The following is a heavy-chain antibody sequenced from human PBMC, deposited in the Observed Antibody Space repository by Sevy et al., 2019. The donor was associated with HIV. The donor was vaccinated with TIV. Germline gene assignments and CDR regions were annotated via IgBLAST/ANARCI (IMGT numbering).Heavy chain of an antibody. V-gene: IGHV3-9*01. Sequence: GGSLRLSCAASGFTFDDYAMHWVRQAPGKGLEWVSGISWNSGSIGYADSVKGRFTISRDNAKNSLYLQMNSLRAEDTALYYCAKDKSHDSSGYDPYFDYWGQGTLVTVSS. CDR1: GFTFDDYA. J-gene: IGHJ4*02. CDR3: AKDKSHDSSGYDPYFDY. D-gene: IGHD3-22*01. CDR2: ISWNSGSI.